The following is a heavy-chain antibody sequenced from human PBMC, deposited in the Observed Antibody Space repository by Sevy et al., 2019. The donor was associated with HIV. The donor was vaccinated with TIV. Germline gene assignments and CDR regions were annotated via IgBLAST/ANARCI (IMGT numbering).Heavy chain of an antibody. CDR1: GFTFSSYW. CDR2: IKQDGSEK. V-gene: IGHV3-7*01. J-gene: IGHJ6*02. Sequence: GGSLRLSCAASGFTFSSYWMSWVRQAPGKGLEWVANIKQDGSEKYYVDSVKGRFTISRDNAKNSRYLQMNSLRAEDTAVYYCARVFTIFDPGMDVWGQGTTVTVSS. CDR3: ARVFTIFDPGMDV. D-gene: IGHD3-3*01.